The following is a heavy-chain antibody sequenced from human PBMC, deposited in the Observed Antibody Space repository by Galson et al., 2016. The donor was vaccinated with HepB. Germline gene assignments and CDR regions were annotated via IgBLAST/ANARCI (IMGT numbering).Heavy chain of an antibody. D-gene: IGHD3-10*01. CDR1: GGTFSNYI. CDR3: AKDRNYILSYYSGIDV. Sequence: SVKVSCTASGGTFSNYIIPWVRQAPGQGPEWMGGIVPVFGTTNYAQKFQGRVTITADKSTNIAYMELRSLTSEDTAVYYCAKDRNYILSYYSGIDVWGQGTTVTVSS. CDR2: IVPVFGTT. V-gene: IGHV1-69*06. J-gene: IGHJ6*02.